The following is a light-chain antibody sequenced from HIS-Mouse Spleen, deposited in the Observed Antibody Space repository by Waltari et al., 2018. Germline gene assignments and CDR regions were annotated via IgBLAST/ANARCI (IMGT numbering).Light chain of an antibody. Sequence: SYELTQPPSVSVSPGQTASITCSGDKLGDKYACWYQQKPGQSPVLVIYQDSKRPSGIPERFSGSTSGNTATLTISGTQAMDEADYYCQAWDSSIWVFGGGTKLTVL. CDR3: QAWDSSIWV. J-gene: IGLJ3*02. CDR1: KLGDKY. V-gene: IGLV3-1*01. CDR2: QDS.